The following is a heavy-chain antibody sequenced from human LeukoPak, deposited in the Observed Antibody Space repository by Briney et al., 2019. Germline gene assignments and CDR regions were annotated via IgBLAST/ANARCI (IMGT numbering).Heavy chain of an antibody. CDR1: GASISSGRNY. J-gene: IGHJ4*02. V-gene: IGHV4-39*01. CDR3: ARHLSGTTMAHYFDH. D-gene: IGHD1-1*01. CDR2: LYSSGTT. Sequence: SETLSLTCTVSGASISSGRNYWGWIRQSPGKGLEWIASLYSSGTTHYNPFLQSRVSVSVDTSKNQFSVRLNSLTAADTAVYYCARHLSGTTMAHYFDHWGQGTVVTVSS.